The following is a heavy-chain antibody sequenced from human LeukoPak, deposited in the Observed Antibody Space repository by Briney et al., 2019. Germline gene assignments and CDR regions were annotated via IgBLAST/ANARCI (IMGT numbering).Heavy chain of an antibody. CDR2: ISGYNGNI. Sequence: ASVKVSCNASGYTFISYGISRVRRARGQGLEWRRWISGYNGNINYAQRLQGRVTMTTDTSTSTAYMELRSLRSDDTAVYYCARNDYGDSLFDYWGQGTLVTVSS. CDR3: ARNDYGDSLFDY. V-gene: IGHV1-18*01. J-gene: IGHJ4*02. D-gene: IGHD4-17*01. CDR1: GYTFISYG.